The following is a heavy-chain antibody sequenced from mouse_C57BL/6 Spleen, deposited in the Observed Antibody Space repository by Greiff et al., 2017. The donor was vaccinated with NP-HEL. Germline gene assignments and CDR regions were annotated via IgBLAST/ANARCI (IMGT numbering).Heavy chain of an antibody. D-gene: IGHD2-1*01. CDR3: ARSDGNSFGWYFDV. CDR2: INPSSGYT. V-gene: IGHV1-4*01. J-gene: IGHJ1*03. CDR1: GYTFTSYT. Sequence: VQVVESGAELARPGASVKMSCKASGYTFTSYTMHWVKQRPGQGLEWIGYINPSSGYTKYNQKFKDKATLTADKSSSTAYMQLSSLTSEDSAVYYCARSDGNSFGWYFDVWGTGTTVTVSS.